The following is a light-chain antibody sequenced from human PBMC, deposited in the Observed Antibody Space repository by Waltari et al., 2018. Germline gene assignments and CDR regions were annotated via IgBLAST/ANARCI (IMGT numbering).Light chain of an antibody. Sequence: QAVLTQPSSLSASPGASASLTCTLRSDINIGAYRIYWYQQKPGSPPQYLLRYKSDSDKPGGSGVPSRFSGSKDASANAGMLLISGLQAGDEADYYCMIWHSSAWVFGGGTKLTVL. CDR3: MIWHSSAWV. CDR1: SDINIGAYR. J-gene: IGLJ3*02. V-gene: IGLV5-45*03. CDR2: YKSDSDK.